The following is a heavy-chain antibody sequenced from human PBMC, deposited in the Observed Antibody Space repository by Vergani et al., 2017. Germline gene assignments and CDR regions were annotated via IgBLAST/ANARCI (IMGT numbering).Heavy chain of an antibody. D-gene: IGHD5-12*01. Sequence: QVQLVQSGAEVKKPGASVKVSCKASGYTFTSYGTSWVRQAPGQGLEWMGWISAYNGNTNYAQKLQGRVTMTTDTSTSTAYMELRSLRADDTAVYYCARGDLEEYSGYDGLNWLDPWGQGTLVTVSS. J-gene: IGHJ5*02. CDR1: GYTFTSYG. V-gene: IGHV1-18*01. CDR3: ARGDLEEYSGYDGLNWLDP. CDR2: ISAYNGNT.